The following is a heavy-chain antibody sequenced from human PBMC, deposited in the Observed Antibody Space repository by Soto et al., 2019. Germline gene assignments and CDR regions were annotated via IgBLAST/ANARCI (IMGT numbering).Heavy chain of an antibody. CDR1: GYSFTSYW. Sequence: GESLKISCKGSGYSFTSYWIGWVRQMPGKGLEWMGIIYPGDSDTRYSPSFQGQVTISADKSISTAYLQWSSLKASDTAMYYCARGPPSTIFGVVDAFDIWGQGTMVTVSS. CDR2: IYPGDSDT. V-gene: IGHV5-51*01. J-gene: IGHJ3*02. CDR3: ARGPPSTIFGVVDAFDI. D-gene: IGHD3-3*01.